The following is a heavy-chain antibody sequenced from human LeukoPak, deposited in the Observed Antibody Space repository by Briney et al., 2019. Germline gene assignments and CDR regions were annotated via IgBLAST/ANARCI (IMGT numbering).Heavy chain of an antibody. J-gene: IGHJ6*02. CDR2: ISGISGSTT. V-gene: IGHV3-23*01. CDR3: AKNFGSDRGVPYGMDV. D-gene: IGHD3-10*01. Sequence: GGSLRLSCAASGFTFGNYAMRWVRQAPGKGLEWVAAISGISGSTTIYAGSVKGRFTVSRDNSKSTLYLQMNSLRAEDAAVYYCAKNFGSDRGVPYGMDVWGQGTTVTVAS. CDR1: GFTFGNYA.